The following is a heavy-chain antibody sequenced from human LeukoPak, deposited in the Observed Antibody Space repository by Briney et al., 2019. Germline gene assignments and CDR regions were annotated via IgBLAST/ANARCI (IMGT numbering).Heavy chain of an antibody. D-gene: IGHD3-9*01. CDR3: ARGRYDILTGYYARNYYYYMDV. CDR2: IYYSGST. V-gene: IGHV4-59*01. CDR1: GGSISSYY. Sequence: SETLSLTCTVSGGSISSYYWSWIRQPPGKGLEWIGYIYYSGSTNYNPSLKSRVTISVDTSKNQFSLKLSSVTAADTAVYYCARGRYDILTGYYARNYYYYMDVWGKGTTVTISS. J-gene: IGHJ6*03.